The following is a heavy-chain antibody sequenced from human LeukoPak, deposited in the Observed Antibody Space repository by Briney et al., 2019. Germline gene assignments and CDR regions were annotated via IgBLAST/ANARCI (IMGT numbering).Heavy chain of an antibody. CDR1: GFTFSSYW. CDR2: INSDGSST. Sequence: GDSLRLSCAASGFTFSSYWMHWVRQAPGKGLVWVSRINSDGSSTTYADSVKGRFTISRDNAKNTLYLQMNSLRAEDTAVYYCASYVSAHYGYDYWGQGTLVIVSS. CDR3: ASYVSAHYGYDY. V-gene: IGHV3-74*01. J-gene: IGHJ4*02. D-gene: IGHD3-10*01.